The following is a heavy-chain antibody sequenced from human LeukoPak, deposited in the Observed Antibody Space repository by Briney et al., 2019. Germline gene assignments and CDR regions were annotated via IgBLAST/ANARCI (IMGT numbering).Heavy chain of an antibody. V-gene: IGHV3-23*01. CDR1: GFTFSIYA. J-gene: IGHJ4*02. CDR2: ISGSGGST. D-gene: IGHD6-19*01. Sequence: GGSLRLSCAAYGFTFSIYAMSWVRRAPGKGLEWVSAISGSGGSTYYADSVKGRFTISRDNSKNTLYLQMNSLRAEDTAVYYCAKAAVAGTSHFDYWGQGTLVTVSS. CDR3: AKAAVAGTSHFDY.